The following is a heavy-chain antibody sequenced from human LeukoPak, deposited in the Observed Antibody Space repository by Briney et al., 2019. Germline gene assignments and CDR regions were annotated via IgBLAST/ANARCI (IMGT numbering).Heavy chain of an antibody. J-gene: IGHJ4*02. CDR3: ARDHLRGEDGYFDY. CDR2: IYTSGST. D-gene: IGHD3-10*01. V-gene: IGHV4-61*02. CDR1: GGSISSSSYY. Sequence: SETLSLTCTVSGGSISSSSYYWSWIRQPAGKGLEWIGRIYTSGSTNYNPSLKSRVTMSVDTSKNQFSLKLSSVTAADTAVYYCARDHLRGEDGYFDYWGQGTLVTVSS.